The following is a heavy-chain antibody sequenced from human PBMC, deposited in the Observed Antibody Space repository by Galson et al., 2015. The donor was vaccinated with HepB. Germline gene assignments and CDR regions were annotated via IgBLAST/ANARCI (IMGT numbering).Heavy chain of an antibody. Sequence: QSGAEVKKPGESLKISCKGSGYSFTSYWIGWVRQMPGKGLEWMGIIYPGDSDTRYSPSFQGQVTISADKSISTAYLQWSSLKASDTAMYYCARLRRPTNYYDSSGYDYFDYWGQGTLVTVSS. CDR1: GYSFTSYW. V-gene: IGHV5-51*03. CDR2: IYPGDSDT. CDR3: ARLRRPTNYYDSSGYDYFDY. J-gene: IGHJ4*02. D-gene: IGHD3-22*01.